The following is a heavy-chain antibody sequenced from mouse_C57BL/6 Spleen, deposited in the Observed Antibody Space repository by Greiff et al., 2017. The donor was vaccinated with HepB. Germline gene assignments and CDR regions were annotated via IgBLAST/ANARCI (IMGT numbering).Heavy chain of an antibody. CDR3: ASQEDYDGYFDV. CDR2: ISDGGSYT. Sequence: DVHLVESGGGLVKPGGSLKLSCAASGFTFSSYAMSWVRQTPEKRLEWVATISDGGSYTYYPDNVKGRFTISRDNAKNNLYLQMSHLKSEDTAMYYCASQEDYDGYFDVWGTGTTVTVSS. D-gene: IGHD2-4*01. V-gene: IGHV5-4*01. CDR1: GFTFSSYA. J-gene: IGHJ1*03.